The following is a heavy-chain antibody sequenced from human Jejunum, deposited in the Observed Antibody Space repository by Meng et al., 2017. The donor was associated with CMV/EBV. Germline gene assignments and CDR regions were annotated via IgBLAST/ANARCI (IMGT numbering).Heavy chain of an antibody. J-gene: IGHJ5*02. CDR1: GFTFSRYT. CDR3: TSDYGGFDP. D-gene: IGHD4/OR15-4a*01. Sequence: QVQLVESGGGVVQPGGSLRLSCAASGFTFSRYTMHWVRQAPGQGLEWLAIISYDGTNKYYADSLKGRFTISRDNSKNTAFLQMNSLRPDDTGVYYCTSDYGGFDPWGQGTLVTVSS. CDR2: ISYDGTNK. V-gene: IGHV3-30-3*01.